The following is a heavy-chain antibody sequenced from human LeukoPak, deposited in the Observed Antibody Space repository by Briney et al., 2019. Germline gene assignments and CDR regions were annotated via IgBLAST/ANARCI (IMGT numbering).Heavy chain of an antibody. D-gene: IGHD4-17*01. J-gene: IGHJ4*02. Sequence: PSETLSLTCTVSGGSISSSSYYWCWIRQPPGKGLEWIGSIYYSGSTYYNPSLKSRVTISVDTSKNQFSLKLSSVTAADTAVYYCARDYGRHIPFDYWGQGTLVTVSS. CDR2: IYYSGST. CDR3: ARDYGRHIPFDY. V-gene: IGHV4-39*02. CDR1: GGSISSSSYY.